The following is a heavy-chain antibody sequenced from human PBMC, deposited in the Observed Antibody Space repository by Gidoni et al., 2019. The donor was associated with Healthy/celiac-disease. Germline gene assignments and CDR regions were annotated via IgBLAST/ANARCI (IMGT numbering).Heavy chain of an antibody. D-gene: IGHD3-3*01. Sequence: EVQLVESGGGLVQPGGYLRLSCAASGFTFSSYSMNWVRQATGKGLEWVSYISSSSSTIYYADSVKGRFTISRDNAKNSLYLQMNSLRDEDTAVYYCAREGDYDFWSGYYTRVYYYGMDVWGQGTTVTVSS. V-gene: IGHV3-48*02. J-gene: IGHJ6*02. CDR2: ISSSSSTI. CDR3: AREGDYDFWSGYYTRVYYYGMDV. CDR1: GFTFSSYS.